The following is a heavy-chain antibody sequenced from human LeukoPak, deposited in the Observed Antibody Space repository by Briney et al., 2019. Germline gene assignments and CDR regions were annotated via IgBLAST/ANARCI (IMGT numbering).Heavy chain of an antibody. J-gene: IGHJ4*02. CDR2: INTNTGNP. Sequence: GASVKVSCKASGYTFTTYAMNWVRQAPGQGLEWMGWINTNTGNPTYAQGFTGRFVFSLDTSVSTAYLQISSLRAEDTAVYYCARVVVITGKGRPLPYFDYWGQGTLVTVSS. CDR1: GYTFTTYA. CDR3: ARVVVITGKGRPLPYFDY. D-gene: IGHD1-20*01. V-gene: IGHV7-4-1*02.